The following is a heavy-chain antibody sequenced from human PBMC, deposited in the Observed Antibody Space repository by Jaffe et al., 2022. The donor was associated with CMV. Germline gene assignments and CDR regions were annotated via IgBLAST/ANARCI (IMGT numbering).Heavy chain of an antibody. CDR1: GGSISSYY. J-gene: IGHJ4*02. V-gene: IGHV4-59*01. D-gene: IGHD1-1*01. CDR3: ARGNNWNDGTSSTYYYFDY. Sequence: QVQLQESGPGLVKPSETLSLTCTVSGGSISSYYWSWIRQPPGKGLEWIGYIYYSGSTNYNPSLKSRVTISVDTSKNQFSLKLSSVTAADTAVYYCARGNNWNDGTSSTYYYFDYWGQGTLVTVSS. CDR2: IYYSGST.